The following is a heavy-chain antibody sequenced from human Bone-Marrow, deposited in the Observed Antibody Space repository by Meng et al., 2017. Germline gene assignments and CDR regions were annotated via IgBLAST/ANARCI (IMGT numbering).Heavy chain of an antibody. CDR2: ISSSGSTI. Sequence: GESLKTSCAASGFTFSSYEMNWVRQAPGKGLEWVSYISSSGSTIYYADSVKGRFTISRDNAKNSLYLQMNSLRAEDTAVYYCARVYLGKYFDYWGQGTLVTVSS. D-gene: IGHD7-27*01. CDR1: GFTFSSYE. J-gene: IGHJ4*02. CDR3: ARVYLGKYFDY. V-gene: IGHV3-48*03.